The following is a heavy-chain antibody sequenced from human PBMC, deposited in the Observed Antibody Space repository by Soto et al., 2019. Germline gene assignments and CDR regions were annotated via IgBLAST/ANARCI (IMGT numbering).Heavy chain of an antibody. CDR3: ARKRGGYCSGGSCPTYGMDV. CDR2: ISPYSGNT. D-gene: IGHD2-15*01. CDR1: GYIFVNYG. Sequence: ASVKVSCKASGYIFVNYGIAWVRQAPGQGLEWMGWISPYSGNTHYASKVQGRLTMTTDTSTSTAYMDLGSLTSDDTAVYYCARKRGGYCSGGSCPTYGMDVWGQGTTVTVSS. J-gene: IGHJ6*02. V-gene: IGHV1-18*01.